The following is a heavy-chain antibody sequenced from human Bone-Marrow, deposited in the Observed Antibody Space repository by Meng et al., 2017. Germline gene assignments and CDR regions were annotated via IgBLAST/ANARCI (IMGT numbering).Heavy chain of an antibody. J-gene: IGHJ4*02. V-gene: IGHV4-34*01. CDR2: INHSGST. CDR3: ASFPPPGKQWLVTDY. Sequence: QVQVQQWGAGLLKPSETLSLTCAFYGGSFSAYDWSWIRQPPGKGLEWLGQINHSGSTNDNPSLKSRVTISIDTSRNQLSLKLSSVTAADTAVYYCASFPPPGKQWLVTDYWGQGTLVTVSS. CDR1: GGSFSAYD. D-gene: IGHD6-19*01.